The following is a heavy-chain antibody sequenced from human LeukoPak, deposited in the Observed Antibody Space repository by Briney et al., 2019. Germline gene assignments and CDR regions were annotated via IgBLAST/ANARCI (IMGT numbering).Heavy chain of an antibody. V-gene: IGHV3-21*01. Sequence: GGSLRLSCAASGFTFSSYSMNRVRQAPGKGLEWVSSISSSSSYIYYADSVKGRFTISRDNAKNSLYLQMNSLRAEDTAVYYCARGLSGYDIFHWFDPWGQGTLVTVSS. CDR3: ARGLSGYDIFHWFDP. CDR2: ISSSSSYI. J-gene: IGHJ5*02. CDR1: GFTFSSYS. D-gene: IGHD3-9*01.